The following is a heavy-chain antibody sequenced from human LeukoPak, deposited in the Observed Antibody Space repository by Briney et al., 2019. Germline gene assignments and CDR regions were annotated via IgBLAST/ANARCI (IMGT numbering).Heavy chain of an antibody. Sequence: SETLSLTCTVSGDSISSYYWSWIRQPPGKGLEWIGYIYHSGSTNYNPSLKSRVTISADTPKDQFSLKLASVTAADTAVYYCATGYSSTWYYFDYWGQGTLVTVSS. D-gene: IGHD6-13*01. CDR1: GDSISSYY. CDR3: ATGYSSTWYYFDY. V-gene: IGHV4-59*01. J-gene: IGHJ4*02. CDR2: IYHSGST.